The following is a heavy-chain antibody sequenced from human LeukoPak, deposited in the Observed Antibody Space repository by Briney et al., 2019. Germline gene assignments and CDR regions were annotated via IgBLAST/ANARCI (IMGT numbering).Heavy chain of an antibody. V-gene: IGHV1-69*05. CDR1: GGTFSSYA. D-gene: IGHD3-3*01. Sequence: ASVKVSCKASGGTFSSYAISWVRQAPGQGLEWMGGIIPIFGTANYAQKFQGRVTITTDESTSTAYMELSSLRSGDTAVYYCARASLRFLEWSYNWFDPWGQGTLVTVSS. CDR3: ARASLRFLEWSYNWFDP. CDR2: IIPIFGTA. J-gene: IGHJ5*02.